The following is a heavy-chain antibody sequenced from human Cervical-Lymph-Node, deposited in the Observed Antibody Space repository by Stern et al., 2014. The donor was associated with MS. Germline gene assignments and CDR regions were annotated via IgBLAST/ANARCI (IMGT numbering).Heavy chain of an antibody. D-gene: IGHD5-24*01. CDR2: IYPGASDK. V-gene: IGHV5-51*03. J-gene: IGHJ4*02. CDR3: ARRGDGYSGVDY. CDR1: GYSFTRYW. Sequence: EVQLVEYGAEVKKPGESLKICCKGSGYSFTRYWIGWVRQMPGKGLEWMVIIYPGASDKRYSSSFQCQVTISADKSISTAYLQWNSLKASDTAMYYCARRGDGYSGVDYWGQGTLVTVSS.